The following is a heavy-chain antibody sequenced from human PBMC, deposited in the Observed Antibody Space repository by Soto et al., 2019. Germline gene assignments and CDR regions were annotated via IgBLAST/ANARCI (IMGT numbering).Heavy chain of an antibody. D-gene: IGHD2-15*01. CDR3: AGGQYYFDY. CDR2: ISYDGSNK. V-gene: IGHV3-30*03. J-gene: IGHJ4*02. CDR1: GFPFSSYG. Sequence: QVQLVESGGGVVQPGRSLRLSCAASGFPFSSYGMHWVRQAPGKGLEWVAHISYDGSNKHYTDSVKGRFTISRANSKNMLYLQMSSLSAEDMAVYYCAGGQYYFDYCGQGTRVSVSS.